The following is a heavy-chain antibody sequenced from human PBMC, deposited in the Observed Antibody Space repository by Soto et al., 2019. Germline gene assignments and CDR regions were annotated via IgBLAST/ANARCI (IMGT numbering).Heavy chain of an antibody. CDR1: GYTFTSFD. J-gene: IGHJ6*02. CDR2: ISADNGDT. V-gene: IGHV1-18*04. CDR3: ARVGLRDGYNFVFYYGMDV. Sequence: QVQLVQSGAEVKKPGASVKVSCKASGYTFTSFDISWVRQAPGQGLEWMGWISADNGDTNYAQMLQGRVTMTTDTSTRTAYMELRSLRFDDTALYYCARVGLRDGYNFVFYYGMDVWGQGTTVTVSS. D-gene: IGHD5-12*01.